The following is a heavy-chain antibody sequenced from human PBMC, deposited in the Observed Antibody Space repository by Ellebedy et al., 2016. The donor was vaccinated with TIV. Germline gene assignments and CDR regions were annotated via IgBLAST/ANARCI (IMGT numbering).Heavy chain of an antibody. CDR3: ASRGSCGGDCYAED. CDR2: IRSKANSYAT. CDR1: GFTFSGSD. J-gene: IGHJ4*02. V-gene: IGHV3-73*01. Sequence: GESLKISCAASGFTFSGSDVHWVRQASGKGLEWVGRIRSKANSYATAYAASVKGRFTHSRDDSKNTAYLQMNSLKTEDTAVYYCASRGSCGGDCYAEDWGQGTLVTVSS. D-gene: IGHD2-21*02.